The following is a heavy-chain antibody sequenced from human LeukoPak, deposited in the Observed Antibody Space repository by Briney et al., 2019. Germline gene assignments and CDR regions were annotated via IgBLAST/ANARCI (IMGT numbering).Heavy chain of an antibody. V-gene: IGHV3-23*01. D-gene: IGHD6-19*01. Sequence: GGSLRLSCAASGFTFSTYAMSWVRHTPGKGLEWVSGISSGGNTQYTDSVKGRFTVSRDNSKNTLHLQMDSLRADDTAIYYCTKDRRQWVVPYFDSWGQGTVVTVSS. CDR1: GFTFSTYA. CDR3: TKDRRQWVVPYFDS. J-gene: IGHJ4*02. CDR2: ISSGGNT.